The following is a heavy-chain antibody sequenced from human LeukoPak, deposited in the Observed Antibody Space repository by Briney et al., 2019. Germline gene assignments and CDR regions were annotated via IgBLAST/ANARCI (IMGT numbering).Heavy chain of an antibody. V-gene: IGHV4-61*02. J-gene: IGHJ4*02. CDR1: GGSISSGSYY. CDR2: IYTSGST. CDR3: ARLFREHRGNY. Sequence: PSETLSLTCTVSGGSISSGSYYWNWIRQPAGKGLEWIGRIYTSGSTNYNPSLKSRVTMSLDTSKNHFSLKLNSVTAADTAVYHCARLFREHRGNYWGQGTLVTVSS. D-gene: IGHD3-10*02.